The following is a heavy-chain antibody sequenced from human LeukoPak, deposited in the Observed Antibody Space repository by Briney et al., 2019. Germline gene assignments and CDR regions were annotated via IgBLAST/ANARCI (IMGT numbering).Heavy chain of an antibody. D-gene: IGHD2-21*01. CDR1: GFFFSTYW. CDR3: ASGVAFDY. CDR2: IKQDGSEK. V-gene: IGHV3-7*01. J-gene: IGHJ4*02. Sequence: GGSLRLSCTTSGFFFSTYWMNWVRQAPGKGLEWVAAIKQDGSEKYYVDSVKGRFTISRDNAKNSLYLQMNRLRVEDTALSYCASGVAFDYWGQGTLVTVSS.